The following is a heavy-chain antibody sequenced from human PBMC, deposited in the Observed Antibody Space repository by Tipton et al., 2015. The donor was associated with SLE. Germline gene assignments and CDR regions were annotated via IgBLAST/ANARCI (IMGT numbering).Heavy chain of an antibody. CDR3: ARLGTREAFDI. V-gene: IGHV4-61*09. J-gene: IGHJ3*02. Sequence: TLSLTCTVPGGSVYSGSYYWSWIRQPAGKGLEWIGHIYTSGSTNYNPSLKSRVTISVDTSKNQFSLNLSSVTAADTAVYFCARLGTREAFDIWGQGIKVIVSS. CDR2: IYTSGST. CDR1: GGSVYSGSYY.